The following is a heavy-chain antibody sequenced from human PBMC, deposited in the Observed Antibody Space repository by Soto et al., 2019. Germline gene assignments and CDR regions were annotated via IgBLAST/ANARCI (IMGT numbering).Heavy chain of an antibody. V-gene: IGHV1-18*01. Sequence: ASVKVSCKASGYTFTSYGISWVRQAPGQGLEWMGWISAYNGNTNYAQKLQGRVTMTTDTSTSTAYMELRSLRSDDTAVYYCARDEGDYYDSSAERWFDPSGQGTLVTVYS. CDR2: ISAYNGNT. D-gene: IGHD3-22*01. CDR1: GYTFTSYG. CDR3: ARDEGDYYDSSAERWFDP. J-gene: IGHJ5*02.